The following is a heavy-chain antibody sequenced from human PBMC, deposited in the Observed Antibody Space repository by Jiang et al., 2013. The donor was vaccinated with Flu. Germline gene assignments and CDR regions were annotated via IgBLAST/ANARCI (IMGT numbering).Heavy chain of an antibody. J-gene: IGHJ6*02. V-gene: IGHV1-69*01. CDR2: IIPIFGTA. D-gene: IGHD1-7*01. Sequence: GAEVKKPGSSVKVSCKASGGTFSNYAISWVRQAPGQGLEWMGGIIPIFGTANYAQKFQGRVTITADESTSTGYMELSSLRSEDTAVYYCARERGTSLEVHPYYYGMDVWGQGTTVTVSS. CDR1: GGTFSNYA. CDR3: ARERGTSLEVHPYYYGMDV.